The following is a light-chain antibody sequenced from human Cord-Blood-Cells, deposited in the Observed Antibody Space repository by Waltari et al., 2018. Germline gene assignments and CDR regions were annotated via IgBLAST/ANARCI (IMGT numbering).Light chain of an antibody. Sequence: QSALTQPASVSGSPGQSITISCTGTRSDVGGYTSVSWYQQHPGKAPKLMIYEVSNRPSGVSNRFSGSKSGNTASLTISGLQAEDEADYYCSSYTSSSTLVFGGGTKLTVL. CDR1: RSDVGGYTS. CDR3: SSYTSSSTLV. CDR2: EVS. V-gene: IGLV2-14*01. J-gene: IGLJ2*01.